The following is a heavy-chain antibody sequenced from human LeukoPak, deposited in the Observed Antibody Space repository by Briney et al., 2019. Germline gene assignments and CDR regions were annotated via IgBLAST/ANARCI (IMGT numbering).Heavy chain of an antibody. CDR3: AKLAGASDV. Sequence: GGSLRLSCAASGFPFSTYGMTWVRQAPGKGLEWVSAIGSTGYTTYYADSVKGRFTVSRDNSKNTLFLQMNSLRAEDTAIYYCAKLAGASDVWGQGTLVTVSS. D-gene: IGHD1-26*01. J-gene: IGHJ1*01. V-gene: IGHV3-23*01. CDR2: IGSTGYTT. CDR1: GFPFSTYG.